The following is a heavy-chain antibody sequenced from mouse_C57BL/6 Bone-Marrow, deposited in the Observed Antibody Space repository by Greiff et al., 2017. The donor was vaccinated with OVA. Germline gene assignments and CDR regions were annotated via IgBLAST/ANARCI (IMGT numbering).Heavy chain of an antibody. V-gene: IGHV1-15*01. Sequence: QVQLQQSGAELVRPGASVTLSCKASGYTFTDYEMHWVKQTPVHGLEWIGAIDPDTGGTAYNQKFKGKAILTADKSSSTAYMELRSLTSEDSAVYYCTRGYSNYCAMDYWGQGTSVTVSS. J-gene: IGHJ4*01. CDR3: TRGYSNYCAMDY. CDR1: GYTFTDYE. D-gene: IGHD2-5*01. CDR2: IDPDTGGT.